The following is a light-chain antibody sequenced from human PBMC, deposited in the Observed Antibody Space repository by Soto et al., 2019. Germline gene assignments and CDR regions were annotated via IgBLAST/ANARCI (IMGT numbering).Light chain of an antibody. Sequence: QSVLTQPRSVSGSPGQSVTISCTGTSSDVGGYNYVSWYQQHPGKAPKLIIFDVTKRPSGVPDRFSDSKSANTASLTISGLQAEDEADYYCCSYAGSYTVVFGGGTKLTVL. CDR2: DVT. J-gene: IGLJ2*01. CDR1: SSDVGGYNY. CDR3: CSYAGSYTVV. V-gene: IGLV2-11*01.